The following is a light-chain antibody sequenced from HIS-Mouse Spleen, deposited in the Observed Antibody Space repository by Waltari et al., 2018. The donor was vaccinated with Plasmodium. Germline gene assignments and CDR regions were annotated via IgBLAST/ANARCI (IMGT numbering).Light chain of an antibody. V-gene: IGKV3-20*01. CDR2: GAS. J-gene: IGKJ3*01. Sequence: EIVLTPSPGTLSLSPGERATLSCRASQSVSSSYLAWYQQKPGQAPRLLIYGASSRATGIPDRFSGSGSGTDFTLTISRLEPEDFAVYYCQQYNNWSFTFGPGTKVDIK. CDR1: QSVSSSY. CDR3: QQYNNWSFT.